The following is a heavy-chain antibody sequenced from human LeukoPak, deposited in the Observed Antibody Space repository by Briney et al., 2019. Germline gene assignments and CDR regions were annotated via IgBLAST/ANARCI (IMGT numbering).Heavy chain of an antibody. Sequence: ASVKVSCKASGYTFTGYYMHWVRQAPGQGLEWMGWINPNSGGTNYAQKFQGRVTMTRDTSISTAYMELSRLRSDDTAVYYCARVLSRYYYDSSGPVGLDYWGQGTLVTVSS. CDR3: ARVLSRYYYDSSGPVGLDY. J-gene: IGHJ4*02. CDR1: GYTFTGYY. V-gene: IGHV1-2*02. CDR2: INPNSGGT. D-gene: IGHD3-22*01.